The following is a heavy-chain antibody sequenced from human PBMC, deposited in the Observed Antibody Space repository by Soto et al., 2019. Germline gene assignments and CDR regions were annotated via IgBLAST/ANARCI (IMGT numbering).Heavy chain of an antibody. V-gene: IGHV3-30*18. J-gene: IGHJ6*03. CDR3: AKSAGLPGPYYYYMDV. CDR1: GFTFSSYG. Sequence: GGSLRLSCAASGFTFSSYGMHWVRQAPGKGLEWVAVISYDGSNKYYADSVKGRFTISRDNSKNTLYLQMNSLRAEDTAVYYCAKSAGLPGPYYYYMDVWGKGTTVTVSS. CDR2: ISYDGSNK.